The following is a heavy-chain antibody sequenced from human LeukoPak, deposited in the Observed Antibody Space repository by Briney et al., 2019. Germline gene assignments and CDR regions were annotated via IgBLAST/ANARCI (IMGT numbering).Heavy chain of an antibody. Sequence: PGESLKISCKGSGYSFTSYWIGWVRPMPGKGLEWMGVVYPGDSDTRYSPSFQGQVTISADKSISTAYLQWSSLKASDTAMYYCARGHLYDYSSTSYYFDYWGQGTWSPSPQ. D-gene: IGHD6-13*01. V-gene: IGHV5-51*01. CDR1: GYSFTSYW. J-gene: IGHJ4*02. CDR2: VYPGDSDT. CDR3: ARGHLYDYSSTSYYFDY.